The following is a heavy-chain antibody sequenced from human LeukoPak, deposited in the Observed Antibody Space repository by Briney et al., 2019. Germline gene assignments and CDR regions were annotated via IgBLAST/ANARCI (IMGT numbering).Heavy chain of an antibody. V-gene: IGHV3-23*01. Sequence: PGGSLRLSCAASGFTFSSYAMTWVRQAPGKGLEWVSSISVNGGTTYYADSVKGRFTISRDNSKNTLYLQMNSLRAEDTAVYHCARDFSGYYYLQHWGQGTLVTVSS. D-gene: IGHD3-22*01. CDR1: GFTFSSYA. CDR2: ISVNGGTT. CDR3: ARDFSGYYYLQH. J-gene: IGHJ1*01.